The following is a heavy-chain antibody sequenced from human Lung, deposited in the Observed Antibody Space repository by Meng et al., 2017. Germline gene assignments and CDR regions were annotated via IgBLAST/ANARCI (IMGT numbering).Heavy chain of an antibody. CDR1: GFTFSSYA. CDR3: AKKRSYSSGWYDL. J-gene: IGHJ4*01. D-gene: IGHD6-19*01. V-gene: IGHV3-23*01. CDR2: ISGSGGST. Sequence: EFPKISRAASGFTFSSYAMSWVRPAPGKGLEWVSAISGSGGSTYYADSVKGRFTISRDNSKNTLYLQMNSLRDEDTAVYYYAKKRSYSSGWYDLWGQGTLVTVSS.